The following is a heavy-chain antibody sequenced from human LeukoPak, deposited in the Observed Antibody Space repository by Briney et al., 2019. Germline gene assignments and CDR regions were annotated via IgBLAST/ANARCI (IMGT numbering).Heavy chain of an antibody. CDR2: IYYSGST. V-gene: IGHV4-61*08. D-gene: IGHD5-18*01. CDR3: ARGRGRIQLHPFDY. J-gene: IGHJ4*02. Sequence: SETLSLTCTVSGGSISSGGYYWSWIRQHPGKGLEWIGYIYYSGSTNYNPSLKSRVTISVDTSKNQFSLKLSSVTAADTAVYYCARGRGRIQLHPFDYWGQGTLVTVSS. CDR1: GGSISSGGYY.